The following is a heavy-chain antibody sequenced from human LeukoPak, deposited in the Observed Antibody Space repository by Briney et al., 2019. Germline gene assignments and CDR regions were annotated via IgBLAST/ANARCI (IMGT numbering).Heavy chain of an antibody. Sequence: GGSLRLSCAASGFTFSSTWMNWVRQAPGKGLEWVSIIGISGGGIHYADSVKGRFTISRDDSKNTLYLQMNSLRVDDTAVYYCAMDPNRGTDYWGQGVLVTVSS. CDR1: GFTFSSTW. V-gene: IGHV3-23*01. D-gene: IGHD3-10*01. J-gene: IGHJ4*02. CDR2: IGISGGGI. CDR3: AMDPNRGTDY.